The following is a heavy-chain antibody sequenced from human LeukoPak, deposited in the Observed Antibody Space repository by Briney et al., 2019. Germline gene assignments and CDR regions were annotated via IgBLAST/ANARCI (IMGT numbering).Heavy chain of an antibody. CDR3: ASFDDSSGYYDY. D-gene: IGHD3-22*01. J-gene: IGHJ4*02. V-gene: IGHV3-21*01. Sequence: GGSLRLSCAASGFTFSSYSMNWVRQAPGKGLEWVSSISSSSYIYYADSVKGRFTISRDNAKNSLYLQMNSLRAEDTAVYYCASFDDSSGYYDYWGQGTLVTVSS. CDR1: GFTFSSYS. CDR2: ISSSSYI.